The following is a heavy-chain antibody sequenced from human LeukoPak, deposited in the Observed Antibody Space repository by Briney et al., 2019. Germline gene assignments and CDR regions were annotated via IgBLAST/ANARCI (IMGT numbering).Heavy chain of an antibody. CDR1: GFTFSSYA. CDR3: AKDLGGSGSYGAFDI. Sequence: GGSLRLSCAASGFTFSSYAVSWVRQAPGKGLEWVSAISGSGGSTYYADSVKGRFTISRDNSKNTLYLQMNSLRAEDTAVYYCAKDLGGSGSYGAFDIWGQGTMVTVSS. D-gene: IGHD3-10*01. V-gene: IGHV3-23*01. J-gene: IGHJ3*02. CDR2: ISGSGGST.